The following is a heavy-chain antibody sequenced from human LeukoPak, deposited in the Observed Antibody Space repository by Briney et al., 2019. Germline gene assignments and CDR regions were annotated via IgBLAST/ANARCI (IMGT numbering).Heavy chain of an antibody. CDR1: GYTFTSYY. J-gene: IGHJ3*02. CDR3: ARQRAMDAFDI. Sequence: ASVKVSCKASGYTFTSYYMHWARQAPGQGLEWMGWINPNSGGTNYAQKFQGRVTMTRDTSISTAYMELSRLRSDDTAVYYCARQRAMDAFDIWGQGTMVTVSS. CDR2: INPNSGGT. V-gene: IGHV1-2*02.